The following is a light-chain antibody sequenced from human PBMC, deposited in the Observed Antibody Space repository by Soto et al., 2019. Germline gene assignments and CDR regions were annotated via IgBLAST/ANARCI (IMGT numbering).Light chain of an antibody. CDR1: SSNIGSNT. CDR2: SNN. CDR3: AAWDDSLNGVV. V-gene: IGLV1-44*01. J-gene: IGLJ2*01. Sequence: QSVLTQPPSASGTPGQRVTISCSGSSSNIGSNTVNWYQQLPGTAPKLLIYSNNQRPSGVPDRFSGSKSGTSACLAIRGLQSEDEADYYCAAWDDSLNGVVFGGGTKVTVL.